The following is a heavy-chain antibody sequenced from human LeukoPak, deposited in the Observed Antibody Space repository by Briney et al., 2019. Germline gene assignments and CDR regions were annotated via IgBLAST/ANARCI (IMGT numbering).Heavy chain of an antibody. D-gene: IGHD2-15*01. V-gene: IGHV4-34*01. J-gene: IGHJ5*02. CDR2: INHSGST. CDR3: ARVPGWVAAAMYWFDP. CDR1: GGSFSGYY. Sequence: PSETLSLTCAVYGGSFSGYYWSWLRQPPGKGLEWIGEINHSGSTNYNPSLKTRFTISVDTSKNQFSLKLSSVTAADTAVYYCARVPGWVAAAMYWFDPWGQGTLVTVSS.